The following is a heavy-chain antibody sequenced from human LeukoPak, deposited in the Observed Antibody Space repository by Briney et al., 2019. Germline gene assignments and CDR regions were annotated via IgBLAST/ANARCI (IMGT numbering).Heavy chain of an antibody. Sequence: GGSLRLSCAASGFTFSSYGMHWVRQAPGKGLEWVAVIWYDGSNKYYADSVKGRFTISRDNSKNTLYLQMSSLRAEDTAVYYCAKEGPYYYYYYMDVWGKGTTVTVSS. V-gene: IGHV3-33*06. CDR1: GFTFSSYG. CDR2: IWYDGSNK. CDR3: AKEGPYYYYYYMDV. J-gene: IGHJ6*03.